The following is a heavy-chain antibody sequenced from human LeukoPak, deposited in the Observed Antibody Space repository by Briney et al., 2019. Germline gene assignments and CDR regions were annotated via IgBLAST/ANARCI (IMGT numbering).Heavy chain of an antibody. D-gene: IGHD3-16*02. J-gene: IGHJ2*01. V-gene: IGHV3-66*01. CDR2: IYSGGST. CDR3: ARSSLPKMITFGGVIVTHWYFDL. Sequence: PGGSLRLSCAASGFTVSSNYMSWVRQAPGKGLEWVSVIYSGGSTYYADSVKGRFTISRDNSKNTLYLQMNSLRAEDTAVYYCARSSLPKMITFGGVIVTHWYFDLWGRGTLVTVSS. CDR1: GFTVSSNY.